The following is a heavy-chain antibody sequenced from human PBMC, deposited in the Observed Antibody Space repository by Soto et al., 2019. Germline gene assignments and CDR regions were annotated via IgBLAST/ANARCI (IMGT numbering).Heavy chain of an antibody. Sequence: PGESLKISCKGSGYSFTSYWISWVRQMPGKGLEWMGRIDPSDSYTNYSPSFQGHVTISADKSISTAYLQWSSLKASDTAMYYCARLRYYDILTGYYRYGMDVWGQGTTVTVSS. CDR1: GYSFTSYW. D-gene: IGHD3-9*01. CDR2: IDPSDSYT. CDR3: ARLRYYDILTGYYRYGMDV. J-gene: IGHJ6*02. V-gene: IGHV5-10-1*01.